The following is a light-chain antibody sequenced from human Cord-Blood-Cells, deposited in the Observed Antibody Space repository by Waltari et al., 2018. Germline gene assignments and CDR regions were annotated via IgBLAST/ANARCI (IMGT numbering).Light chain of an antibody. CDR1: RSAVGGYNY. CDR3: SSYTSSSTLSYV. J-gene: IGLJ1*01. V-gene: IGLV2-14*01. Sequence: SALTQSAYVPGSPGQSITISCTGNRSAVGGYNYVSWYQQHPGKAPKLIFNDVSYRPAGVSNRFFGSKSGNTASLTTSGLQADYEADYYCSSYTSSSTLSYVFETGTKFTVL. CDR2: DVS.